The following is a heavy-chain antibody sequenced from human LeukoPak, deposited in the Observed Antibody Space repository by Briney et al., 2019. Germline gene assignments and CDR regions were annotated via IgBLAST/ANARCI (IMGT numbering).Heavy chain of an antibody. V-gene: IGHV3-15*01. D-gene: IGHD2-8*01. J-gene: IGHJ4*02. CDR1: GFTFSNAW. CDR2: IKSKTDGGTT. Sequence: GGSLRLSCAASGFTFSNAWMSWVRQAPGKGLEWVGRIKSKTDGGTTDYAAPVKGRFAISRDDSKNTLYLQMNSLKTEDTAVYYCTTYPMVYAMNYWGQGTLVTVSS. CDR3: TTYPMVYAMNY.